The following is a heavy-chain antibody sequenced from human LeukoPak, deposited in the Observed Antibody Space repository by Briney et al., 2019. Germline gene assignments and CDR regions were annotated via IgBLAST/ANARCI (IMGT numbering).Heavy chain of an antibody. J-gene: IGHJ5*02. CDR2: INPSGGST. D-gene: IGHD2-2*01. Sequence: ASVKVSCKASEYTLTSYSMHWVRQAPGQGLEWMGIINPSGGSTTYAQKFQGRVTMTRDTSTRTVYMDLSSLRSEDTAVYYCARGVVVVPAANNWFDPWGQGTLVTVSS. CDR1: EYTLTSYS. V-gene: IGHV1-46*01. CDR3: ARGVVVVPAANNWFDP.